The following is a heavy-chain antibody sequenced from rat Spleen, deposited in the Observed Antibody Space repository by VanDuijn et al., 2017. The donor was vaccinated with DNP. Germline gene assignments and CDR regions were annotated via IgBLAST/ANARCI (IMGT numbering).Heavy chain of an antibody. J-gene: IGHJ1*01. Sequence: EVQLQESGPGLVKTSQSLSLTCSVTGYSITSNYWGWIRKFPGNKMEWIGHISYSGSTGYNPSLKSRISITRDTSKNQFFLQLNSVTTEDTATYYCARQNIVRDWYFDFWGPGTMVTVSS. CDR3: ARQNIVRDWYFDF. D-gene: IGHD4-3*01. CDR1: GYSITSNY. CDR2: ISYSGST. V-gene: IGHV3-1*01.